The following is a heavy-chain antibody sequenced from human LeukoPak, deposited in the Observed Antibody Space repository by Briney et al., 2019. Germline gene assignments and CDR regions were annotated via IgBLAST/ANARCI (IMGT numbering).Heavy chain of an antibody. V-gene: IGHV1-69*05. D-gene: IGHD2-2*01. J-gene: IGHJ4*02. CDR2: IIPIFGTA. CDR3: ASSPPPYCSSTSCYELDY. CDR1: GGTFSSYA. Sequence: SVTVSCKASGGTFSSYAISWVRQAPGQGLEWMGRIIPIFGTANYAQKFQGRVTITTDESTSTAYMELSSLRSEDTAVYYCASSPPPYCSSTSCYELDYWGQVTLVTVSS.